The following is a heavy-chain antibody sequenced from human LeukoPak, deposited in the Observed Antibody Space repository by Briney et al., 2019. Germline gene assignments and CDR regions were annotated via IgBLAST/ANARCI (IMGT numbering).Heavy chain of an antibody. V-gene: IGHV7-4-1*02. J-gene: IGHJ4*02. CDR2: INTNTGNP. CDR3: AREGDTYYYGSGSILDY. Sequence: RASVKVSCKASGYTFTSYAMNWVRQAPGQGLEWMGWINTNTGNPTYAQGFTGRFVFSLDTSVSTAYLQISSLKAEDTAVYYCAREGDTYYYGSGSILDYWGQGTLVTVSS. D-gene: IGHD3-10*01. CDR1: GYTFTSYA.